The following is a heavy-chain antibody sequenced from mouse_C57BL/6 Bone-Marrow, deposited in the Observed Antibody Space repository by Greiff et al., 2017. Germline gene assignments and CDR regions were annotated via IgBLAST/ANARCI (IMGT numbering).Heavy chain of an antibody. J-gene: IGHJ4*01. CDR2: IYPGDGDT. CDR1: GYAFSSSW. V-gene: IGHV1-82*01. CDR3: ARRAYYGSRSYAMDY. Sequence: QVQLQQSGPELVKPGASVKISCKASGYAFSSSWMNWVKQRPGKGLEWIGRIYPGDGDTNYNGKFKGKATLTADKSSSTAYMQLSSLTSEDSAVYFCARRAYYGSRSYAMDYWSQGTSVTVSS. D-gene: IGHD1-1*01.